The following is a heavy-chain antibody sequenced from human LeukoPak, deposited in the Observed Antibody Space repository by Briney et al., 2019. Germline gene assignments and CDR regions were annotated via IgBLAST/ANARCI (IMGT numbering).Heavy chain of an antibody. Sequence: GGSLRLSCAASGFSFNSYVMSWVRQAAGKGLEWVSAISASGGGTYYADSVKGRFTISRDNSKNTLYLQMNSLRTEDTALYYCAKARIAVAVFGAFDFWGQGTMVTVSS. CDR3: AKARIAVAVFGAFDF. D-gene: IGHD6-13*01. V-gene: IGHV3-23*01. CDR1: GFSFNSYV. J-gene: IGHJ3*01. CDR2: ISASGGGT.